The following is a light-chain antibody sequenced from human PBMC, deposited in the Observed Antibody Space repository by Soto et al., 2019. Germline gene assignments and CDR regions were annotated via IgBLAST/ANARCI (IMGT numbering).Light chain of an antibody. CDR2: GAS. J-gene: IGKJ1*01. CDR1: QSVSSSY. CDR3: QQYGSSPRT. V-gene: IGKV3-20*01. Sequence: EIMWTQSPGTLSLSHGERATLSCTASQSVSSSYLAWYQQKPGQAPRLLIYGASGRATGIPDRFSGSGSGTDFTLTISRLEPEDFAVYYCQQYGSSPRTFGQGTKVDIK.